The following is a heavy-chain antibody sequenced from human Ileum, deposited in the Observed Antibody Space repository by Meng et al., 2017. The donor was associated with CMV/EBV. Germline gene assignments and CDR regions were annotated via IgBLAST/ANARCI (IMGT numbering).Heavy chain of an antibody. Sequence: GESLKISCAASGFTFSSYAMHWVRQAPGKGLEWVAVISYDGSNKYYADSVKGRFTISRDNSKNTLYMEMNSLRAEDTAVYYCARGNTGEGYFSSTSCHPGGDAIDIWGQGTMVTVSS. CDR1: GFTFSSYA. D-gene: IGHD2-2*01. CDR3: ARGNTGEGYFSSTSCHPGGDAIDI. J-gene: IGHJ3*02. V-gene: IGHV3-30-3*01. CDR2: ISYDGSNK.